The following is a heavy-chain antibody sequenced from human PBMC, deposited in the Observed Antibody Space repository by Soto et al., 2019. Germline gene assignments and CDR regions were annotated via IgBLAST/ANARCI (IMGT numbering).Heavy chain of an antibody. Sequence: GGSLRLSCAASGFTFSSYSLNWDRQAPGKGLEWVSYISSSSTTKYYADSVKGRFTISRDNAKDSLYLQMNSLRAEDTAVYYCARDGCSGSNCLNWFDPWGQGTLVTVSS. V-gene: IGHV3-48*01. J-gene: IGHJ5*02. CDR2: ISSSSTTK. D-gene: IGHD2-15*01. CDR3: ARDGCSGSNCLNWFDP. CDR1: GFTFSSYS.